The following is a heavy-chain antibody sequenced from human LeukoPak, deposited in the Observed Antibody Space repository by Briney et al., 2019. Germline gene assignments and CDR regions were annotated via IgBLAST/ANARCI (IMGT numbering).Heavy chain of an antibody. CDR2: IYHTGST. CDR3: ARSPVRLAAAAYLYYFDY. J-gene: IGHJ4*02. D-gene: IGHD6-13*01. CDR1: GGSISTNNW. V-gene: IGHV4-4*02. Sequence: SETLSLTCAVSGGSISTNNWWSWVRQPPGKGLEWIGEIYHTGSTNYSPSLRSRVTMSIDKSNNQFSLNLNSVTAADTAVYYCARSPVRLAAAAYLYYFDYWGQGTLVTVSS.